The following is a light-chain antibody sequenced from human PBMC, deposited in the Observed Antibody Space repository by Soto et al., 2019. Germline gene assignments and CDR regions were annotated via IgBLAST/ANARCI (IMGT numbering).Light chain of an antibody. Sequence: QSALTQPRSVSGSPGQSVAISCTGTSSDVGGDKYVSWYQQHPGKAPKVMIYEVSKRPSGVPDRFSGSKSGNTASLTISGLQADDEADYYCCSHAGSYTDVFGTGTKVTVL. J-gene: IGLJ1*01. CDR1: SSDVGGDKY. V-gene: IGLV2-11*01. CDR3: CSHAGSYTDV. CDR2: EVS.